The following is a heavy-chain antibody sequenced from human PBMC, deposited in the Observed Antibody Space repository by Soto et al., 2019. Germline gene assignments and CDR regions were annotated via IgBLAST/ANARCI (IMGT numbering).Heavy chain of an antibody. CDR2: IYYSGST. CDR1: GGSISSYY. Sequence: PSETLSLTCTVSGGSISSYYCSWIRQPPGKGLEWIGYIYYSGSTNYNPSLKSRVTISVDTSKNQFSLKLSSVTAADTAVYYCARGAWNDVNWFDPWGQRTLVTVSS. V-gene: IGHV4-59*01. J-gene: IGHJ5*02. D-gene: IGHD1-1*01. CDR3: ARGAWNDVNWFDP.